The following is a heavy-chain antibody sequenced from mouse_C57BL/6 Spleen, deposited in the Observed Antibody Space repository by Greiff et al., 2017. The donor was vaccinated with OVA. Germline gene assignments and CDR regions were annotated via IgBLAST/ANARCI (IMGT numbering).Heavy chain of an antibody. D-gene: IGHD1-1*01. J-gene: IGHJ4*01. Sequence: EVQLKESGGGLVKPGGSLKLSCAASGFTFSDYGMHWVRQAPEQGLEWVAYISSGSSTIYYADTVKGRFTISRDNAKNTLFLQMTSLRSEDTAMYYCARGGGSSPYYYAMDYWGQGTSVTVSS. CDR1: GFTFSDYG. CDR3: ARGGGSSPYYYAMDY. V-gene: IGHV5-17*01. CDR2: ISSGSSTI.